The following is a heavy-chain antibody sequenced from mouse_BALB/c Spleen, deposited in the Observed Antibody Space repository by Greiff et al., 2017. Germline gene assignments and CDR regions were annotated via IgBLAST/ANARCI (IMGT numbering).Heavy chain of an antibody. D-gene: IGHD2-14*01. CDR2: IWAGGST. CDR1: GFSLTSYG. Sequence: VQGVESGPGLVAPSQSLSITCTVSGFSLTSYGVHWVRQPPGKGLEWLGVIWAGGSTNYNSALMSRLSISKDNSKSQVFLKMNSLQTDDTAMYYCARDRYDPYYYAMDYWGQGTSVTVSS. CDR3: ARDRYDPYYYAMDY. J-gene: IGHJ4*01. V-gene: IGHV2-9*02.